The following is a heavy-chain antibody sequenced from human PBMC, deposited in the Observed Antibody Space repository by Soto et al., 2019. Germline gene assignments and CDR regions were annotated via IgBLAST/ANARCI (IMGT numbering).Heavy chain of an antibody. CDR3: ARAGLDFDY. J-gene: IGHJ4*02. CDR2: INHSGGT. D-gene: IGHD4-17*01. Sequence: SETLSLTCAVYGGSFSGYYWSWIRQPPGKGLEWIGEINHSGGTNYNPSLKSRVTISVGTSKNQFSLKLSSVTAADTAVYYCARAGLDFDYWGQGTLVTVSS. V-gene: IGHV4-34*01. CDR1: GGSFSGYY.